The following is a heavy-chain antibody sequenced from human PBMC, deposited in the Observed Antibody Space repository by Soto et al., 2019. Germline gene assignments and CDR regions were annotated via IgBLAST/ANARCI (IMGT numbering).Heavy chain of an antibody. V-gene: IGHV1-18*01. CDR3: ARVLRSTSLYYHYVMDV. D-gene: IGHD2-2*01. CDR1: GYTFTSYG. J-gene: IGHJ6*02. CDR2: ISAYNGNT. Sequence: ASVKVSCKASGYTFTSYGISWVRQAPGQGLEWMGWISAYNGNTNYAQKLQGRVTMTTDTSTSTAYMELRSLRSDDTAVYYCARVLRSTSLYYHYVMDVWGQGSTVTVSS.